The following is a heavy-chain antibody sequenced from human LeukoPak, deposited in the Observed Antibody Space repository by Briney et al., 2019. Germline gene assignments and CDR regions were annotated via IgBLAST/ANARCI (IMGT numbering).Heavy chain of an antibody. D-gene: IGHD5-12*01. CDR2: INHSGST. Sequence: SETLSLTCAVCGGSFSGYYWSWIRQPPGKGLGWIGEINHSGSTNYNPSLKSRVTISVDTSKNQFSLKLSSLPAADTAVYYCARGDIVATYWGQGTLVTVSS. CDR1: GGSFSGYY. V-gene: IGHV4-34*01. J-gene: IGHJ4*02. CDR3: ARGDIVATY.